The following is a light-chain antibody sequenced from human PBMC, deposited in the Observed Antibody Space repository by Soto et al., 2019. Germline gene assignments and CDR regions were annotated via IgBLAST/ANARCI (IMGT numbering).Light chain of an antibody. V-gene: IGKV1-12*01. Sequence: DIQMTQSPSSVSASVGDRVTITCRASQGISSWLDWYQQKPGRAPKLMIYAASTVQSGVQSRFSGSGSRTEFTLTISSLQPEDFANYYCQQTNTLPRTFGGGTKVEIK. CDR1: QGISSW. CDR2: AAS. J-gene: IGKJ4*01. CDR3: QQTNTLPRT.